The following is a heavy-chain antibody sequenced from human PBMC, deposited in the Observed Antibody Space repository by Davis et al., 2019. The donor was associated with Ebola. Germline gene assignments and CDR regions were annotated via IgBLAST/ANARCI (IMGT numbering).Heavy chain of an antibody. J-gene: IGHJ6*02. CDR1: GFTFSNYW. Sequence: GESLKISCAASGFTFSNYWMYWVRQAPGEGLMCVSRINSDGTFTTYADSVKGRFTISRDNAKNTLYLQMNSLRAEDTAVYYCARDGGYGGMDVWGQGTTVTVSS. CDR3: ARDGGYGGMDV. V-gene: IGHV3-74*01. D-gene: IGHD3-16*01. CDR2: INSDGTFT.